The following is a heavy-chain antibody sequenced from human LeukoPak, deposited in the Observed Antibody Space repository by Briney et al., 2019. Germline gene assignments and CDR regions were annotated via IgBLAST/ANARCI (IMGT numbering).Heavy chain of an antibody. CDR3: ARHQTRYDSSGYYSRTFDY. V-gene: IGHV4-39*01. Sequence: SETLSLTCTVSGGSISSSSYYWGWIRQPPGKGLEWIGSIYYSGSTYYNPSLKSRVTISADTSKNQFSLKLSSVTAADTAVYYCARHQTRYDSSGYYSRTFDYWGRGTLVTVSS. J-gene: IGHJ4*02. CDR2: IYYSGST. CDR1: GGSISSSSYY. D-gene: IGHD3-22*01.